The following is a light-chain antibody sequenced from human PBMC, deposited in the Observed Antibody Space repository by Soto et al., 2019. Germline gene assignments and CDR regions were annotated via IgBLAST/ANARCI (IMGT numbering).Light chain of an antibody. Sequence: QSVLTQPASVSGSPGQSITISCGGTSDDIGSYNFVSWYQHHPGKAPKLIIYEVTQRPSGVSDRFSGSQSGFTASLTVSGLQPEDESDYYCSSFASGSTYVFGSGTKVTVL. CDR3: SSFASGSTYV. CDR2: EVT. J-gene: IGLJ1*01. CDR1: SDDIGSYNF. V-gene: IGLV2-23*02.